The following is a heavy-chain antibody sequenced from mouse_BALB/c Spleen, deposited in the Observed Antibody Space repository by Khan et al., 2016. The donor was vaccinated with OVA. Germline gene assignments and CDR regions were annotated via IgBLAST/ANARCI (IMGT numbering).Heavy chain of an antibody. D-gene: IGHD2-10*01. J-gene: IGHJ4*01. CDR3: ARQPYYHYNIMDY. CDR2: IWSDGST. CDR1: GFSLTNYG. V-gene: IGHV2-6-1*01. Sequence: QVQLKQSGPGLVAPSQSLSITCTISGFSLTNYGVHWLRQPPGKGLEWLVVIWSDGSTTYNSALKSRLTITKDNSKSQVFLQMNSLQTDDTAIYFCARQPYYHYNIMDYWGQGTSVTVSS.